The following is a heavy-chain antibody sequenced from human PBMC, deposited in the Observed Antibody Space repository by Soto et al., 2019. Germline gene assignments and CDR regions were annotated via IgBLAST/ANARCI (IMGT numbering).Heavy chain of an antibody. V-gene: IGHV4-59*12. CDR1: GVSINSYY. CDR2: VYHTGNT. J-gene: IGHJ6*02. D-gene: IGHD1-20*01. Sequence: ETLSLTCSVPGVSINSYYWTWIRHPPGKGQEWIGYVYHTGNTYYNPSLKSRVTMSVDTSKNQFSLKLSSVTAADTAVYYCARDLYNWNVDYYYYYGMDVWGQGTTVTVSS. CDR3: ARDLYNWNVDYYYYYGMDV.